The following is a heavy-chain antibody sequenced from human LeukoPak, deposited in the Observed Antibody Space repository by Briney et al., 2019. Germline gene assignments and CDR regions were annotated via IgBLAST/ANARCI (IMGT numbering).Heavy chain of an antibody. J-gene: IGHJ4*02. CDR3: ARASGPFDY. V-gene: IGHV3-33*01. CDR1: GFSFSVYG. D-gene: IGHD3-10*01. Sequence: GGSLRLSCAASGFSFSVYGMHWVRQAPGKGLEWVAVIWNDGSNKYCADSVKGRFTVSRDNSKNTLYLQMNSLRAEDTAVYSCARASGPFDYWGQGTLVTVSS. CDR2: IWNDGSNK.